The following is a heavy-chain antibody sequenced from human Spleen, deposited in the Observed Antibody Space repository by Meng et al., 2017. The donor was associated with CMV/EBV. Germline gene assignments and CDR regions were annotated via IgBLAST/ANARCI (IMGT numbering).Heavy chain of an antibody. Sequence: GESLKISCAASGFTFSSYAMHWVRQAPGKGLEWVGFIRRKAYGGTTDYAASVKGRFTISRDDSKSIAYLQMNSLKTEDTAVYYCTIGNNNAYYHWGQGTLVTRLL. CDR3: TIGNNNAYYH. J-gene: IGHJ4*02. CDR2: IRRKAYGGTT. V-gene: IGHV3-49*04. D-gene: IGHD3-16*01. CDR1: GFTFSSYA.